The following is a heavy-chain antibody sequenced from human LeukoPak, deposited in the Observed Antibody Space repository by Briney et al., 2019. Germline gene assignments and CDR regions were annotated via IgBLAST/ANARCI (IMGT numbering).Heavy chain of an antibody. Sequence: PSETLSLTCTVSGGSISSSSYYWGWIRQPPGKGLEWIGSIYYSGSTYYNPSLKSRVTISVDTSKNQFSLKLSSVTAADTAVYYCAREAEHLFWGQGTLVTVSS. J-gene: IGHJ4*02. CDR3: AREAEHLF. D-gene: IGHD2-15*01. V-gene: IGHV4-39*07. CDR2: IYYSGST. CDR1: GGSISSSSYY.